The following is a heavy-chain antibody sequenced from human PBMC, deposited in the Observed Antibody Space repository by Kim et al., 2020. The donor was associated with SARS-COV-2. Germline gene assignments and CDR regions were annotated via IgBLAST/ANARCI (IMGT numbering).Heavy chain of an antibody. CDR2: ISSSSSYI. V-gene: IGHV3-21*01. D-gene: IGHD6-6*01. CDR3: ASSIAGSHFFLDAFDI. CDR1: GFTFSSYS. Sequence: GGSLRLSCAASGFTFSSYSMNWVRQAPGKGLEWVSSISSSSSYIYYADSVKGRFTISRDNAKNSLYLQMNSLRAEDTAVYYCASSIAGSHFFLDAFDIWGQGTMVTVSS. J-gene: IGHJ3*02.